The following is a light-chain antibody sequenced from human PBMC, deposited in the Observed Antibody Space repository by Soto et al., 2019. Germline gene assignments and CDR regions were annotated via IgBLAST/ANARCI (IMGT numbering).Light chain of an antibody. CDR2: DAS. Sequence: EIISTQSPATLSLSLGERATLSRRASQGVSSYLAWYQQKPGQAPRLLIYDASNRATGIPARFSGSGSGTDFTLSISSLEPEDFAVYYCQQCGNWPLTFGGGTKVDIK. CDR3: QQCGNWPLT. J-gene: IGKJ4*01. V-gene: IGKV3-11*01. CDR1: QGVSSY.